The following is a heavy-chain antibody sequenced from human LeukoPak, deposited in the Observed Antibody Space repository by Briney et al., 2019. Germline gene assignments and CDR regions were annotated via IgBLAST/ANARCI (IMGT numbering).Heavy chain of an antibody. CDR3: ARVDTAMVTFDY. CDR2: INHSGST. V-gene: IGHV4-34*01. D-gene: IGHD5-18*01. CDR1: GGSFSGYY. J-gene: IGHJ4*02. Sequence: PSGTLSLTCAVYGGSFSGYYWSWIRQPPGKGLEWIGEINHSGSTNYNPSLKSRVTISVDTSMNQFSLKLSSVTAADTAVYYCARVDTAMVTFDYWGQGTLVTVSS.